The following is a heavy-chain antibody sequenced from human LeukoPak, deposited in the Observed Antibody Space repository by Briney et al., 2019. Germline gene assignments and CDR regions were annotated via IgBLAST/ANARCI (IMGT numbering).Heavy chain of an antibody. D-gene: IGHD5-18*01. CDR3: ASGRSYGSYFDY. V-gene: IGHV3-53*01. J-gene: IGHJ4*02. CDR1: GFTVSSNY. Sequence: GGSLRLSCAASGFTVSSNYMSWARQAPGKGLEWVSVIYSGGSTYYADSVKGRFTISRDNSKNTLYLRMNSLRAEDTAVYYCASGRSYGSYFDYWGQGTLVTVSS. CDR2: IYSGGST.